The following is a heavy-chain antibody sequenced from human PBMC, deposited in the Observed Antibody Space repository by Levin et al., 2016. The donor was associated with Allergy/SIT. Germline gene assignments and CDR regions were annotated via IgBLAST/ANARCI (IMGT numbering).Heavy chain of an antibody. D-gene: IGHD6-19*01. CDR2: INYNGDST. Sequence: GESLKISCATSGFLFDAYGISWVRQAPGKGLEWVSGINYNGDSTAYADSVKGRFSISRDNAKKTVFLQMNRLRVEDTALYYCAREGPYSSGWHGESDPWGQGTLVTVSS. CDR1: GFLFDAYG. V-gene: IGHV3-20*04. J-gene: IGHJ5*02. CDR3: AREGPYSSGWHGESDP.